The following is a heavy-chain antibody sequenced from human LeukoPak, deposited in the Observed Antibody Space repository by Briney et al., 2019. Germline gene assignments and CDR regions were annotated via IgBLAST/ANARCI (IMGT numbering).Heavy chain of an antibody. V-gene: IGHV4-4*02. J-gene: IGHJ4*02. Sequence: KSLETLSLTCTVSGDSFSSNNYWTWVRQPPGKGLEWIGEIYRSGATNYNPSLRSRVTVSLDKSKNQFSLRLNSVTAADTAIYYCARNAGYSDLNYWGQGVLVTVSS. CDR3: ARNAGYSDLNY. CDR2: IYRSGAT. D-gene: IGHD3-22*01. CDR1: GDSFSSNNY.